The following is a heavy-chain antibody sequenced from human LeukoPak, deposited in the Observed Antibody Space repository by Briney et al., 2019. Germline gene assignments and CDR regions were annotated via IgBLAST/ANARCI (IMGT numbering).Heavy chain of an antibody. CDR2: IRSDGSTK. V-gene: IGHV3-30*02. Sequence: PGGSLRLSCAASGFTFSSYSMSWVRQAPGKGLEWVAFIRSDGSTKYYADSVKGRFTISRDNSKNTLYLRMNSLRAEDTAMYYCAKIISSSWGVFDYWGQGTLVTVSS. J-gene: IGHJ4*02. D-gene: IGHD3-10*01. CDR1: GFTFSSYS. CDR3: AKIISSSWGVFDY.